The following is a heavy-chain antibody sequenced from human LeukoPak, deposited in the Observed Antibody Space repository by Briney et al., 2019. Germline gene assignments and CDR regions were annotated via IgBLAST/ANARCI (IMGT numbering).Heavy chain of an antibody. D-gene: IGHD5-12*01. V-gene: IGHV4-31*03. CDR3: ARDPGATGWFDP. CDR1: GVSISSGGYY. J-gene: IGHJ5*02. CDR2: IYYSGST. Sequence: SETLSLTCTVSGVSISSGGYYWRWIRQHPGKGLEWIGYIYYSGSTYYNPSLKSRVTISVDTSKNQFSLKLSSVTAADTAVYYCARDPGATGWFDPWGQGTLVTVSS.